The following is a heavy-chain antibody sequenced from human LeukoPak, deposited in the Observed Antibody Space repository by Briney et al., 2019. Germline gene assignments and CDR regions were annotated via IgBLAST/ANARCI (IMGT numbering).Heavy chain of an antibody. Sequence: SETLSLTCTVSGGSISSYYWSWIRQPPGKGLEWIGYIYYSGSTYYNPSLKSRVTISVDTSKNQFSLKLSSVTAADTAVYYCAGGSSSWFDPWGQGTLVTVSS. CDR1: GGSISSYY. CDR2: IYYSGST. V-gene: IGHV4-59*04. CDR3: AGGSSSWFDP. D-gene: IGHD6-13*01. J-gene: IGHJ5*02.